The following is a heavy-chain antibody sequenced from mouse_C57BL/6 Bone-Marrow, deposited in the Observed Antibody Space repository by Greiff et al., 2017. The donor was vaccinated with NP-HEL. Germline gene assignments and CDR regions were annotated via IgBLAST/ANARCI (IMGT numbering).Heavy chain of an antibody. CDR2: IWRGGST. V-gene: IGHV2-5*01. CDR1: GFSLTSYG. CDR3: AKSYYYGSRWAMDY. D-gene: IGHD1-1*01. Sequence: VKVVESGPGLVQPSQSLSITCTVSGFSLTSYGVHWVRQSPGKGLEWLGVIWRGGSTDYNAAFMSRLSITKDNSKSQVFFKMNSLQADDTAIYYCAKSYYYGSRWAMDYWGQGTSVTVSS. J-gene: IGHJ4*01.